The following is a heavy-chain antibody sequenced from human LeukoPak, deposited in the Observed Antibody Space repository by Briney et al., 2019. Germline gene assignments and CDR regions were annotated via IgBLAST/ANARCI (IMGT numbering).Heavy chain of an antibody. V-gene: IGHV3-49*04. D-gene: IGHD5-12*01. J-gene: IGHJ6*02. CDR2: IRNEAFRGTT. CDR1: EFTFRDHA. CDR3: TRGGIVATIGYGMDV. Sequence: TGGSLRLSCTGSEFTFRDHALSWVRQAPGKGLEWVGLIRNEAFRGTTEYAASVEGRFSISRDNSKSIAYLQMNSLQTEDTAVSYCTRGGIVATIGYGMDVWGQGTTVTVSS.